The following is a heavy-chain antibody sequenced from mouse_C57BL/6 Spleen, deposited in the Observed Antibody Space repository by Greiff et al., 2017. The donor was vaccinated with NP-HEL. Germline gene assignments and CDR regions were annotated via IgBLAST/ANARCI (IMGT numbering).Heavy chain of an antibody. CDR2: IYPGDGDT. J-gene: IGHJ4*01. Sequence: VQLQQSGPELVKPGASVKISCKASGYAFSSSWMNWVKQRPGKGLEWIGRIYPGDGDTNYNGKFKGKATLTADKSSSTAYMQLSSLTSEDSAVYFCARGPQICYAMDYWGQGTSVTVSS. CDR1: GYAFSSSW. V-gene: IGHV1-82*01. CDR3: ARGPQICYAMDY.